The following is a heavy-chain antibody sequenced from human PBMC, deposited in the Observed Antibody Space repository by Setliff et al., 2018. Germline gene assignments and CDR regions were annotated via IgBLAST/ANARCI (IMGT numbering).Heavy chain of an antibody. CDR1: GYSISSGHY. D-gene: IGHD4-17*01. V-gene: IGHV4-38-2*02. CDR3: AGGRRYDYGWDFDY. Sequence: SYPLSLTCTVSGYSISSGHYWGWIRQPPGKGLEWIGSISHSGSTYYNPSLRSRVTISLDTSKNQFSPKLTSVTAADTAVYYCAGGRRYDYGWDFDYWGQGTLVTVSS. CDR2: ISHSGST. J-gene: IGHJ4*02.